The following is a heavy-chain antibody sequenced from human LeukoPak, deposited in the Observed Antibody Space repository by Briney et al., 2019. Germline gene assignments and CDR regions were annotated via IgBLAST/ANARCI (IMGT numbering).Heavy chain of an antibody. V-gene: IGHV3-21*01. CDR2: ISSLSNYI. CDR1: GFTFNYYS. CDR3: ARHLSGVTGYSYGRGIDY. Sequence: PGGSLRLSCAASGFTFNYYSMNWVRQAPGKGLEWISSISSLSNYIYYADSVKGRFTISRDNAKNSLYLQMNSLRAEDTAVYYCARHLSGVTGYSYGRGIDYWGQGTLVTVSS. D-gene: IGHD5-18*01. J-gene: IGHJ4*02.